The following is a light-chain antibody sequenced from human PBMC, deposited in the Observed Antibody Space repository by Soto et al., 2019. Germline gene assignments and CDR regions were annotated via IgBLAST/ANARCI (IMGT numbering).Light chain of an antibody. CDR1: QSISSY. V-gene: IGKV1-39*01. CDR2: AAS. Sequence: DIQMKQSPSSLSASVGDRVTITCRASQSISSYLNWYQQKPGKAPKLLIYAASSLQSGVPSRFSGSGSGTDFTLTISSLQPEDFATYYCQQSYSTPFTFGPGTKVDI. CDR3: QQSYSTPFT. J-gene: IGKJ3*01.